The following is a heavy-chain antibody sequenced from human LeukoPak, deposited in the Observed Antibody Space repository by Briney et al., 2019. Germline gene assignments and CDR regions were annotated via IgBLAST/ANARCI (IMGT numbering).Heavy chain of an antibody. J-gene: IGHJ4*02. V-gene: IGHV3-30-3*01. CDR1: GFTFSSYA. Sequence: PGRSLRLSCAASGFTFSSYAMHWVRQAPGKGLEWVAVISYDGSNKYYADSVKGRFTISRDNSKNTLYLQMNSLRAEDTAVYYCARPPDIVVVPAAIGGDYWGQGTLVTVSS. D-gene: IGHD2-2*01. CDR3: ARPPDIVVVPAAIGGDY. CDR2: ISYDGSNK.